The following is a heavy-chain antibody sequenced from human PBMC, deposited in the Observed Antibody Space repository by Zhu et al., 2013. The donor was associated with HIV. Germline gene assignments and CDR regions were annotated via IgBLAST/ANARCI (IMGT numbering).Heavy chain of an antibody. CDR1: GGTFSSYA. CDR2: IIPIFGTA. D-gene: IGHD4-17*01. J-gene: IGHJ2*01. CDR3: ARAKTTVVTPNFDL. Sequence: QVQLVQSGAEVKKPGSSVKVSCKASGGTFSSYAISWVRQAPGQGLEWMGGIIPIFGTANYAQKFQGRVTITADESTSTAYMELSSLRSEDTAVYYCARAKTTVVTPNFDLWGRGTLVTVSS. V-gene: IGHV1-69*12.